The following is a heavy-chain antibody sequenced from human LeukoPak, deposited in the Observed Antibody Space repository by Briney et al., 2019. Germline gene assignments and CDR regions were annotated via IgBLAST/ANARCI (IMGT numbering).Heavy chain of an antibody. CDR1: GYTFTNYA. Sequence: GASVKVSCKASGYTFTNYAIKWVRQAPGQGLEWMGWINTNSGNPTSAQGFTGRFVFSLDTSVSTAYLQITSLKAEDTGVYYCARAGSSGTLDYWGQGALVTVSS. D-gene: IGHD6-19*01. V-gene: IGHV7-4-1*02. CDR3: ARAGSSGTLDY. J-gene: IGHJ4*02. CDR2: INTNSGNP.